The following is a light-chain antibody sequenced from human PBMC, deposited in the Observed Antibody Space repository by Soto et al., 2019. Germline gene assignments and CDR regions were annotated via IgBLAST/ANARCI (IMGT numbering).Light chain of an antibody. CDR2: DAS. V-gene: IGKV1-5*01. J-gene: IGKJ3*01. Sequence: DIQMTQSPSTLSASVGDRVTITCRASQSISSWLAWYQQKPGKAPKLLIYDASSLESGVPSRFSGSGSGTEFTLIISLLHPDDFATYYCQQYNSYVTFGPGTKVDIK. CDR1: QSISSW. CDR3: QQYNSYVT.